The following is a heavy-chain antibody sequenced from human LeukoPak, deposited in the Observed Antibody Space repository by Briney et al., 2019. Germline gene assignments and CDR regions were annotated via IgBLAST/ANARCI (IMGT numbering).Heavy chain of an antibody. CDR3: AKDLTRFDY. CDR1: GFTFSDYA. CDR2: ISSSGGTT. Sequence: GGSLRLSCAASGFTFSDYAMGWVRDAPGEGVEWVSAISSSGGTTYYADTVKGRFTISRDNSKNTLYLQMNSLRAEDTALYYCAKDLTRFDYWGQGTLVTVSS. D-gene: IGHD3-9*01. J-gene: IGHJ4*02. V-gene: IGHV3-23*01.